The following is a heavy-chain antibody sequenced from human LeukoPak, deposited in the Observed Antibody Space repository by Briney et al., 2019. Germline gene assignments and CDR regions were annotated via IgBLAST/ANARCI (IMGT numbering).Heavy chain of an antibody. V-gene: IGHV3-49*04. D-gene: IGHD4-11*01. CDR2: IRSKAYGGTT. J-gene: IGHJ5*02. CDR1: GFTFGDYA. CDR3: TRDVDYSNYYWFDP. Sequence: GGSLRLSCTASGFTFGDYAMSWVRQAPGKGLEWVGFIRSKAYGGTTEYAASVKGRFTISRDDSKSIAYLQMNSLKTEDTAVYYCTRDVDYSNYYWFDPWGQGTLVTVSS.